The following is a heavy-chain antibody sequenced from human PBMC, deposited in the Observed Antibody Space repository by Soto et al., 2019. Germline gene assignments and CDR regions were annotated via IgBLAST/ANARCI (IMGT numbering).Heavy chain of an antibody. CDR3: ARGPGSSWPYYYYYYGMDV. J-gene: IGHJ6*02. CDR1: GGSISSYY. V-gene: IGHV4-59*01. D-gene: IGHD6-13*01. Sequence: SETLSLTYTVSGGSISSYYWSWIRQPPGKALEWIGYIYYSGSTNYNPCLKSRVTISVDTSKNQFSLKLRSVTAADTAVYYCARGPGSSWPYYYYYYGMDVWGQGTTVTVSS. CDR2: IYYSGST.